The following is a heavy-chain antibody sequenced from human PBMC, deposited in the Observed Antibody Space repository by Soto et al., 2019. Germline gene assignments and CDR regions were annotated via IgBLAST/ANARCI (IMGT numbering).Heavy chain of an antibody. Sequence: ASVKVSCKVSGYTLTELSMHWVRQAPGKGLEWMGGFDPEDGETIYAQKFQGRVTMTEDTSTDTAYMELSSLRSEDTAVYYCATDSRLVAGIAVRAFDIWGQGTMVTVSS. D-gene: IGHD6-19*01. J-gene: IGHJ3*02. CDR1: GYTLTELS. CDR3: ATDSRLVAGIAVRAFDI. CDR2: FDPEDGET. V-gene: IGHV1-24*01.